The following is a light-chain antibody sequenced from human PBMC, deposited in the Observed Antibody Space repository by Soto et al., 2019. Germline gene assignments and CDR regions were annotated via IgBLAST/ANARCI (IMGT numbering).Light chain of an antibody. CDR1: QSVSSF. J-gene: IGKJ3*01. V-gene: IGKV3-11*01. Sequence: EIVLTQSPAILSLSPGERATLSCRASQSVSSFLAWYQQKPGQAPRLLIYDASNRATGIPARFSGSGSGTEFTLTISSLEPEDAAVYYCQQRSNWPPGVTFGPGTKVDIK. CDR3: QQRSNWPPGVT. CDR2: DAS.